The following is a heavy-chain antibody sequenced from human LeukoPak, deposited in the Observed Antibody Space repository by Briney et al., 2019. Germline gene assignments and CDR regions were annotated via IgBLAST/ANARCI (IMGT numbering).Heavy chain of an antibody. CDR1: GGSFSGYY. Sequence: EPLSLTCAVYGGSFSGYYWSWIRQPPGKGLEWIGEINHSGSTNYNPSLKSRVTISVDTSKNQFSLKLSSVTAADTAVYYCARTNYVWGSYRQFDYWGQGTLVTVSS. J-gene: IGHJ4*02. D-gene: IGHD3-16*02. CDR2: INHSGST. CDR3: ARTNYVWGSYRQFDY. V-gene: IGHV4-34*01.